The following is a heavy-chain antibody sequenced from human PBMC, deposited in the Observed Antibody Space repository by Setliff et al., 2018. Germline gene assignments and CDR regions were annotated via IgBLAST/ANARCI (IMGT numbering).Heavy chain of an antibody. Sequence: ASVKVSCKASGYTFTSYGISWVRQAPGQGLEWMGWISAYNGNNIYAQKFQGRVTITADESTSTAYMELSSLRSEDTAVYYCARSGPYGMGVGNSGWYYRDYWGQGTLVTVSS. V-gene: IGHV1-18*01. CDR3: ARSGPYGMGVGNSGWYYRDY. CDR1: GYTFTSYG. CDR2: ISAYNGNN. J-gene: IGHJ4*02. D-gene: IGHD6-19*01.